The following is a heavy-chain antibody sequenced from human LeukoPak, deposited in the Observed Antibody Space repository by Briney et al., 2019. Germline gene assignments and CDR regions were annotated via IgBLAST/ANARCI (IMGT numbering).Heavy chain of an antibody. V-gene: IGHV3-9*01. CDR2: ISWSGDRM. CDR3: AKDLGGSATTV. J-gene: IGHJ4*02. Sequence: PGGSLRLSCAASGFTFEDHVMHWVRQAPGKGLEWVSSISWSGDRMGYADAVKGRFTISRDNAKKSLFLQMNSLRVEDTALYYCAKDLGGSATTVWGQGTLVTVSS. D-gene: IGHD2-2*01. CDR1: GFTFEDHV.